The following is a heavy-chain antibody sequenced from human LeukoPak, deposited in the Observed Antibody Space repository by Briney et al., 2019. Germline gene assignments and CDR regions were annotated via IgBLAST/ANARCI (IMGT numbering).Heavy chain of an antibody. CDR2: IIPIFGTA. D-gene: IGHD3-22*01. V-gene: IGHV1-69*13. J-gene: IGHJ4*02. CDR1: GGTFSSYA. CDR3: AVTPNYYDSSGYDFAY. Sequence: SVKVSCKASGGTFSSYAISWVRQAPGQGPEWMGGIIPIFGTANYAQKFQGRVTITADESTSTAYMELSSLRSEDTAVYYCAVTPNYYDSSGYDFAYWGQGTLVTVSS.